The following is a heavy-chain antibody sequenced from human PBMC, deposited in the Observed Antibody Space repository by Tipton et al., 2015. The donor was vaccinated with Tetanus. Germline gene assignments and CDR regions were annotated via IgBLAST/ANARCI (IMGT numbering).Heavy chain of an antibody. CDR3: ARDNTLRGYGPQYGYYYGMDV. V-gene: IGHV1-18*01. CDR1: GYTFTSYG. D-gene: IGHD4-17*01. CDR2: ISAYNGNT. J-gene: IGHJ6*02. Sequence: QLVQSGAEVKKPGASVKVSCKASGYTFTSYGISWVRQAPGQGLEWMGWISAYNGNTNYAQKLQGRVTMTTDTSTSTAYMELRSLRSDDTAVYYCARDNTLRGYGPQYGYYYGMDVWGQGTTVTVSS.